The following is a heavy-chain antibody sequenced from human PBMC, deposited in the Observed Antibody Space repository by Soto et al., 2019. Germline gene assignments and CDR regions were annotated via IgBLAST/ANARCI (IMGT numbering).Heavy chain of an antibody. CDR1: GFTFSSYA. CDR2: ISGSGGST. J-gene: IGHJ6*02. CDR3: AKDSVGASGVSTYYYYGMDV. Sequence: LRLSCAASGFTFSSYAMSWVRQAPGKGLEWVSAISGSGGSTYYADSVKGRFTISRDNSKNTLYLQMNSLRAEDTAVYYCAKDSVGASGVSTYYYYGMDVWGQGTTVTVSS. V-gene: IGHV3-23*01. D-gene: IGHD1-26*01.